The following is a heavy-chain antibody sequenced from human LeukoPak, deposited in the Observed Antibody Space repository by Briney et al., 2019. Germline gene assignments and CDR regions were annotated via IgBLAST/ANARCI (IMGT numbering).Heavy chain of an antibody. D-gene: IGHD3-10*01. CDR1: GFIVSDSY. Sequence: PGGSLRLSCAASGFIVSDSYMSWVRQAPGKGLEWASLINTGGDPYYSDSVKDRFTISRDSSKNNLDLQMSRLRAEDTDVYFCVRRSRWSGLDNWGQATLVTVSS. V-gene: IGHV3-66*04. CDR2: INTGGDP. J-gene: IGHJ4*02. CDR3: VRRSRWSGLDN.